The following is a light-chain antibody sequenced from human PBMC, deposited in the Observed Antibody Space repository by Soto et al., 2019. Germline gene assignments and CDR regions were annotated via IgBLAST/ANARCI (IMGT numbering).Light chain of an antibody. CDR3: QQSFTSPTFT. CDR2: AAS. CDR1: QTIGNS. V-gene: IGKV1-39*01. J-gene: IGKJ2*01. Sequence: DIQMTQSPSSLSASVGDRVTITCRSSQTIGNSLNWYQQKPGKAPKLLIFAASTLQYGVPSRFSGSASSTHFTLTISSLQPADFATYYCQQSFTSPTFTFGQGTKLEIK.